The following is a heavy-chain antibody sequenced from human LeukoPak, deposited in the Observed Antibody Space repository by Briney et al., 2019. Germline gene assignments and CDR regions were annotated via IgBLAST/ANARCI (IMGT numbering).Heavy chain of an antibody. Sequence: GRSLRLSCAASGFTFDDYAMHWVRQAPGKGLEWVSGISWNSGSIGDADSVKGRFTISRDNAKNSLYLQMNSLRAEDTALYYCAKDIAAIYYGSGSYTDYWGQGTLVTVSS. V-gene: IGHV3-9*01. CDR2: ISWNSGSI. J-gene: IGHJ4*02. CDR3: AKDIAAIYYGSGSYTDY. D-gene: IGHD3-10*01. CDR1: GFTFDDYA.